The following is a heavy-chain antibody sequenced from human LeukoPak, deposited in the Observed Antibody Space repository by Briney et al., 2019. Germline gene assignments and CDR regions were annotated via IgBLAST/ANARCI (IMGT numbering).Heavy chain of an antibody. D-gene: IGHD2-15*01. CDR1: GFTFRKNW. CDR3: ARDVSDENDSASRIHLDS. CDR2: IKQDGSEK. V-gene: IGHV3-7*01. J-gene: IGHJ4*02. Sequence: GGSLRLSCAASGFTFRKNWLNWVRQAPGKGLEWVANIKQDGSEKKYVDSVKGRFTISRDNARNSLFLQMNRLRAEDTAVYYCARDVSDENDSASRIHLDSWGQGTLVYVSS.